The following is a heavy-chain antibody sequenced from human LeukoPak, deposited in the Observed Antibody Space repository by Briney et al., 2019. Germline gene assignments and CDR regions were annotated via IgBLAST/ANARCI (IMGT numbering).Heavy chain of an antibody. V-gene: IGHV1-2*02. J-gene: IGHJ4*02. CDR3: GLLVAGYCGICTGLYY. CDR2: TNPNRGGT. D-gene: IGHD2-15*01. CDR1: EFPSSYFF. Sequence: ASVKVSCTSSEFPSSYFFITWVRQAPGQGLEWMGWTNPNRGGTTSAPKFQGRVTLTRYTSISTAYLERTSLTSDDMAAYYCGLLVAGYCGICTGLYYWGRGSLVTVSS.